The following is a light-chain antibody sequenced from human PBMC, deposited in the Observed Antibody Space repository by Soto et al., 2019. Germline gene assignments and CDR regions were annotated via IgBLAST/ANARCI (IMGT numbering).Light chain of an antibody. Sequence: QLVLTQPPSASGTPGQRVTISCSGSSSNIGNNYVYWYQHLPGTAPKLLIYRNNQRPSGVPDRFSGSKSGTSASLAISGLRSEDEADYYCAAWDGSLRAWVFGGGTKLTVL. CDR2: RNN. J-gene: IGLJ3*02. CDR3: AAWDGSLRAWV. CDR1: SSNIGNNY. V-gene: IGLV1-47*01.